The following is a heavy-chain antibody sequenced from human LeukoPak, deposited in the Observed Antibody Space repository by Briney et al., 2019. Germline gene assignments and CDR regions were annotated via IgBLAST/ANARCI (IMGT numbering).Heavy chain of an antibody. CDR3: VRVGGAFDL. V-gene: IGHV3-23*01. J-gene: IGHJ3*01. Sequence: GGSLRLSCAGSDFSFITYAMSWVRQAPGKGLEWVSTISGRGDATYYADSVKGRFTISRDNAKKSLYMQMNSLRAEDTAVYYCVRVGGAFDLWGQGTRVSVSS. CDR1: DFSFITYA. CDR2: ISGRGDAT. D-gene: IGHD3-16*01.